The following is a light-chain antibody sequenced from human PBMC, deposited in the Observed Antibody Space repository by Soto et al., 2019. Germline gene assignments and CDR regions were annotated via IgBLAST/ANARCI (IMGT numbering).Light chain of an antibody. CDR3: QQYDSSPRMYT. J-gene: IGKJ2*01. Sequence: EIVLTQSPGTLSLSPGEGATLSCRASQSVSPNYLAWYQQKPGQSPRLLIYGASNRATGIPDRFSGGGSGTDFTLTITRLEPEDFAVYYCQQYDSSPRMYTFGQGTKLEI. CDR1: QSVSPNY. CDR2: GAS. V-gene: IGKV3-20*01.